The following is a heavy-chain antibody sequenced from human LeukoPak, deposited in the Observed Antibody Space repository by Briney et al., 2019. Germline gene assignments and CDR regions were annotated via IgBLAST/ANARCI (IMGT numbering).Heavy chain of an antibody. V-gene: IGHV4-4*02. CDR2: ILHSGTT. D-gene: IGHD2-2*01. Sequence: SETLSLTCAVSGASISSSHWWNWVRQPPGKGLEWIWEILHSGTTNYNPSLQSRVTISVDKSKNQCSLKLNSATAADTAVYYCARRTLALDIWGQGTMVTVSS. J-gene: IGHJ3*02. CDR1: GASISSSHW. CDR3: ARRTLALDI.